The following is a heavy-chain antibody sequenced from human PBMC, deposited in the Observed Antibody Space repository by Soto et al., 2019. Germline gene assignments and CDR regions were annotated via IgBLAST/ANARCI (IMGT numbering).Heavy chain of an antibody. J-gene: IGHJ6*02. CDR3: ARSQGSSTSLEIYYYYCYGMDV. CDR2: IIPISDTT. Sequence: QVQLVQSGAEVKKPGSSVKVSCKASGGTFSSYAISWVRQAPGQGLEWMGGIIPISDTTTYAQKVQGRVTITADESTSTAYMELSRLRAEDTAVYYCARSQGSSTSLEIYYYYCYGMDVWGQGTTFTVSS. V-gene: IGHV1-69*01. CDR1: GGTFSSYA. D-gene: IGHD2-2*01.